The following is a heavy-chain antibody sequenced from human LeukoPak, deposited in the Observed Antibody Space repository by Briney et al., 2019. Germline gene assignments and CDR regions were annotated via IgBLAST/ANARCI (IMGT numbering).Heavy chain of an antibody. J-gene: IGHJ4*02. CDR2: ISGNGGST. D-gene: IGHD2-2*01. CDR1: GFTFSSYA. V-gene: IGHV3-64D*09. Sequence: GGTLRLSCAASGFTFSSYAMYWVRQAPGKGLEYVSAISGNGGSTYYADSVKGRFTISRDNSKNTLYLQMSSLRVEDTAVYYCVKFGCSSASCSSGDYWGQGTLVTVSS. CDR3: VKFGCSSASCSSGDY.